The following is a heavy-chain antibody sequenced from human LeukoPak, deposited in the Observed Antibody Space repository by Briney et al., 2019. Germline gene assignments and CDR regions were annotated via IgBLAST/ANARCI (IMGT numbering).Heavy chain of an antibody. CDR3: ARGTTVTIYGMDV. CDR1: GGSISSYY. CDR2: IYYSGST. V-gene: IGHV4-59*01. D-gene: IGHD4-11*01. Sequence: SETLSLTCTVSGGSISSYYWSWIRQPPGKGLEWIGYIYYSGSTNYNPSLKCRVTISVDTSKNQFSLKLSSVTAADTAVYYCARGTTVTIYGMDVWGQGTTVTVSS. J-gene: IGHJ6*02.